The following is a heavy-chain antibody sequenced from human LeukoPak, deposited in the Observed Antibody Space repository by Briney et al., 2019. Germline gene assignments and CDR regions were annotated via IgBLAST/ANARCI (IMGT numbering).Heavy chain of an antibody. CDR3: ARSHYYDSSGSYY. J-gene: IGHJ4*02. CDR2: INAGNGNT. D-gene: IGHD3-22*01. Sequence: GASVKVSCKASGYTFTSYAMHWVRQAPGQRLEWMGWINAGNGNTKYSLKFQGRVTITRDTSASTAYMELSSLRSEDTAVYYCARSHYYDSSGSYYWGQGTLVTVSS. CDR1: GYTFTSYA. V-gene: IGHV1-3*01.